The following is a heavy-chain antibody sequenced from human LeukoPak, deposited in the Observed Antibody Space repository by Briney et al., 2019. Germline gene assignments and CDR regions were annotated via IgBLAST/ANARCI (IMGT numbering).Heavy chain of an antibody. J-gene: IGHJ4*02. CDR1: GYTFTSYD. CDR2: ISAYNGNT. D-gene: IGHD6-19*01. CDR3: ARDTGWYSSGWFLDY. Sequence: ASVKVSCKASGYTFTSYDINWVRQAPGQGLEWMGWISAYNGNTNYAQKLQGRVTMTTDTSTSTAYMELRSLRSDDTAVYYCARDTGWYSSGWFLDYWGQGTLVTVSS. V-gene: IGHV1-18*01.